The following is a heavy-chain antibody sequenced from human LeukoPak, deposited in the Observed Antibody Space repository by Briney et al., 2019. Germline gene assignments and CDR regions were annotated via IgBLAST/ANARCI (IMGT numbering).Heavy chain of an antibody. CDR1: GLTFRSFW. D-gene: IGHD5-24*01. J-gene: IGHJ4*02. Sequence: PGGSLRLSCAVSGLTFRSFWMSWVRQAPGEGLEWVANINQEGSEKYFVDSVKGRFTISRDNAQNSLHLQMNTLTAEDTAVYYCARERDGRFFDYWGQGTLVTVSS. V-gene: IGHV3-7*01. CDR3: ARERDGRFFDY. CDR2: INQEGSEK.